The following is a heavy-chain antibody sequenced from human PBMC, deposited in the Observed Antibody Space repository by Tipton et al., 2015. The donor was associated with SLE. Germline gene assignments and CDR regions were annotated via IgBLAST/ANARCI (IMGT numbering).Heavy chain of an antibody. V-gene: IGHV3-30*02. CDR2: IRYDGSNK. D-gene: IGHD5-12*01. J-gene: IGHJ4*02. CDR3: ARDTDIVALFDY. CDR1: GFTFSSYG. Sequence: GSLRLSCAASGFTFSSYGMHWVRQAPGKGLEWVAFIRYDGSNKYYADSVKGRFTISRDNSKNTLYLQMNSLRAEDTAVYYCARDTDIVALFDYWGQGTLVTVSS.